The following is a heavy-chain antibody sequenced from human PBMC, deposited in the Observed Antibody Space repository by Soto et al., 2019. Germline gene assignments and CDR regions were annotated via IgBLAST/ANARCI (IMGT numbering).Heavy chain of an antibody. CDR2: FYSDSST. J-gene: IGHJ5*02. CDR1: GFTVSSNY. CDR3: ARGDSSGRIDL. Sequence: EVQLVESGGGLVQPGGSLRLSCAASGFTVSSNYMSWVRQAPGKGLEWVSVFYSDSSTYYADSVKGRFTISRDNSKNTLYLQMNSLRAEDTAVYFCARGDSSGRIDLWGQGTLVTVSS. D-gene: IGHD6-19*01. V-gene: IGHV3-66*01.